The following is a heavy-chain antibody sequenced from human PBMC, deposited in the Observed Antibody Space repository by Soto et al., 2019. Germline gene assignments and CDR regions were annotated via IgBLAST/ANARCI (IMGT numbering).Heavy chain of an antibody. CDR1: GDSINSRSYY. CDR2: IYYRGRT. Sequence: PSETLSLTCTVTGDSINSRSYYWGWIRQPPGKGLEWIGSIYYRGRTYNNPSLRSRVSMSIDTSKDQFSLQLKSVTPAATVLYFGAKPRTSVVIQAYFDMWGPGSLVTSPQ. D-gene: IGHD2-21*01. V-gene: IGHV4-39*01. J-gene: IGHJ4*02. CDR3: AKPRTSVVIQAYFDM.